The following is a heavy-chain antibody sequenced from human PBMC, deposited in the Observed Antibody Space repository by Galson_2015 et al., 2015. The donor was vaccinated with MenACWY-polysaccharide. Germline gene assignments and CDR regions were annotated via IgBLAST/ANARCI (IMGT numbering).Heavy chain of an antibody. V-gene: IGHV3-23*01. CDR2: IRDGGGKT. CDR3: AKSGVGNLGSTMLREVDY. D-gene: IGHD3-10*02. Sequence: SLRLSCAASGFTFSSYSMNWVRQDPGKGLEWVSGIRDGGGKTYYGDSVKGRFTISRDNSKNTLYLQMNSLRAEDTGVDHCAKSGVGNLGSTMLREVDYWGRGTLVTVSS. J-gene: IGHJ4*02. CDR1: GFTFSSYS.